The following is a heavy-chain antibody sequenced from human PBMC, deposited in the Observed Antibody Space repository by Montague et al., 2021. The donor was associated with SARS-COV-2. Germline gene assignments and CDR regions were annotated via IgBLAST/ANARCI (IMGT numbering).Heavy chain of an antibody. V-gene: IGHV4-59*08. CDR3: ARHGRFSVIVNTPRGAFDI. CDR1: GGSITSHY. Sequence: SETLSLTCTVSGGSITSHYWSWIRQPPGKGLEWIGCIYFSGSTNYNPSLKSRVTISVDTSKNQFSLKLSSVTAADTAVYYCARHGRFSVIVNTPRGAFDIWGQGTMVTVSS. CDR2: IYFSGST. J-gene: IGHJ3*02. D-gene: IGHD3-22*01.